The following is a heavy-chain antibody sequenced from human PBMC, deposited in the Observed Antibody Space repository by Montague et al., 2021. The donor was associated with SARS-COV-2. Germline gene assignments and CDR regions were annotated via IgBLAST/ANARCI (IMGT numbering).Heavy chain of an antibody. V-gene: IGHV4-39*01. J-gene: IGHJ4*02. Sequence: SETLSHTCTVSGGSISSPDYYWGWIRQSPGKGLEWIGSISYAGRTYYNPSLRSRVSFSMDTSKNHFSLSLSSVTVADTAVYFCARQLPSYCATNKCYPYYSDGWGQGALVTVSS. CDR1: GGSISSPDYY. CDR3: ARQLPSYCATNKCYPYYSDG. D-gene: IGHD2-8*01. CDR2: ISYAGRT.